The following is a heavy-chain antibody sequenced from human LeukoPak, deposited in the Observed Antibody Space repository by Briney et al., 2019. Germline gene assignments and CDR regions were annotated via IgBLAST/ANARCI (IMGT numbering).Heavy chain of an antibody. Sequence: SETLSLTCAVYGGSFSGYYWSWIRQPPGKGLKWIGEINHSGSTNYNPSLKSRVTISVDTPKNQFSLKLSSVTAADTAVYYCARKASAYYDFWSGYSRTGLYYYYYMDVWGKGTTVTVSS. D-gene: IGHD3-3*01. J-gene: IGHJ6*03. CDR1: GGSFSGYY. V-gene: IGHV4-34*01. CDR2: INHSGST. CDR3: ARKASAYYDFWSGYSRTGLYYYYYMDV.